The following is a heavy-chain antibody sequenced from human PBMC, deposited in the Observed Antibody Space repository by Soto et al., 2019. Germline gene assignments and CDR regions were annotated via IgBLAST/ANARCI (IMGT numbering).Heavy chain of an antibody. D-gene: IGHD6-19*01. CDR2: ISSSSSYI. J-gene: IGHJ4*02. CDR3: ARDKRSSGWYEDY. Sequence: EVQLVESGGGLVKPGGSLRLSCAASGFTFSSYSMNWVRQAPRKGLEWVSSISSSSSYIYYADSVKGRFTISRDNAKNSLYLQMNSLRAEDTAVYYCARDKRSSGWYEDYWGQGTLVTVSS. CDR1: GFTFSSYS. V-gene: IGHV3-21*01.